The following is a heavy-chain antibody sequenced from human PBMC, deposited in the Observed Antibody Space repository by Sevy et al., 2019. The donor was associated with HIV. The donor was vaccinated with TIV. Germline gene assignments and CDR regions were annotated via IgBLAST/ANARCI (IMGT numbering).Heavy chain of an antibody. CDR2: IYYNGHI. Sequence: SETLSLTCTVSGGSITSLYWNWIRQPPGKGLEWIANIYYNGHINYSPSLKSRVTLSLDTSKNQFSLRLSSVTAADMAMYYCSGENAWGRGYSWGQGTLVTVS. CDR1: GGSITSLY. J-gene: IGHJ4*02. CDR3: SGENAWGRGYS. V-gene: IGHV4-59*08. D-gene: IGHD1-26*01.